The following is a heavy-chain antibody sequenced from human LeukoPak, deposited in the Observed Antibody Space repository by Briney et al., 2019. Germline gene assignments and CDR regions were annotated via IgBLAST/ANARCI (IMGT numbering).Heavy chain of an antibody. CDR2: INFDGSST. CDR1: GFTFSSHW. V-gene: IGHV3-74*01. Sequence: GGSLRLSCTASGFTFSSHWMHWVRQAPGKGLVWVSRINFDGSSTNYADSVKGRFTISRDNAKDTLYLQINTLRAEDTAVYYCARGITGMYYYEPWGQGTLVTVSS. D-gene: IGHD3-22*01. J-gene: IGHJ5*02. CDR3: ARGITGMYYYEP.